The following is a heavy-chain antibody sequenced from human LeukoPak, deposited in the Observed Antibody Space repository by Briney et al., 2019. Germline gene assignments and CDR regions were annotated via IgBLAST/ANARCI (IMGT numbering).Heavy chain of an antibody. V-gene: IGHV1-69*13. CDR1: GGTFSSYA. CDR2: IIPIFGTA. J-gene: IGHJ4*02. CDR3: AREACSGGSCYPTW. Sequence: SVKVSCKASGGTFSSYAISWLRQAPGQGLEWMGGIIPIFGTANYAQKFQGRVTITADESTSTAYMELSSLRSEDTAVYYCAREACSGGSCYPTWWGQGTLVTVSS. D-gene: IGHD2-15*01.